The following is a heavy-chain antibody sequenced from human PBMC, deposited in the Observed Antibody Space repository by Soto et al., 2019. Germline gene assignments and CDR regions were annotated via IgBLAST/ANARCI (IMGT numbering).Heavy chain of an antibody. Sequence: QVQLQESGPGLVKPSETLSLTCTVSGGSISSYYWSWIRQPPGKGLEWIGYIYYSGSTNYNPSLKSRVTISVDTSKNQFSLKLSSVTAADTAVYYCARGEYYDSSSYQDAFDIWGQGTMVTVSS. J-gene: IGHJ3*02. CDR3: ARGEYYDSSSYQDAFDI. V-gene: IGHV4-59*01. CDR2: IYYSGST. CDR1: GGSISSYY. D-gene: IGHD3-22*01.